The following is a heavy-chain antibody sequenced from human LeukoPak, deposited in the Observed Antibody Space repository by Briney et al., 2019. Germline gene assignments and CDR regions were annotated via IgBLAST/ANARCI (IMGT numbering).Heavy chain of an antibody. CDR2: IFSSGPT. V-gene: IGHV3-53*01. D-gene: IGHD3-10*01. CDR3: AISGLGFGEFRGLDY. CDR1: GFNVSTNY. J-gene: IGHJ4*02. Sequence: GGSARLSCAASGFNVSTNYMNWVRQAPGKGLEWVSVIFSSGPTYYADSVKGRFTISRDTSKNALYLQMNSLRAEDTAVYYCAISGLGFGEFRGLDYWGQGTLVTVSS.